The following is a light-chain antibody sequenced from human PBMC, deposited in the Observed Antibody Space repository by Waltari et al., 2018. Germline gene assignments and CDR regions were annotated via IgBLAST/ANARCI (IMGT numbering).Light chain of an antibody. CDR1: QGISSS. CDR3: QQYFGIPIT. J-gene: IGKJ5*01. CDR2: GAS. V-gene: IGKV1-NL1*01. Sequence: DIQMTQSPSSLPASLGDRVTITCRASQGISSSLAGDQKKVGEAPKLLLYGASRLESGVPSRFSGSGSGTVYTLTISSLQPEDFATYYCQQYFGIPITFGQGTRLE.